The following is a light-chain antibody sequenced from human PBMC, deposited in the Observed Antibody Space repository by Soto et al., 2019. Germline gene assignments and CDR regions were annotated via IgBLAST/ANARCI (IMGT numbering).Light chain of an antibody. J-gene: IGKJ2*01. Sequence: EIVMTQSPATLSVSPGERATLSCRASQSVSSNLAWYQQKPGQAPRLLIYGASTRATGIPARFSGSGSGTEFTLTISSLQSEDFAVYYCQQYKNWHLYTVGQGTKLDIK. V-gene: IGKV3-15*01. CDR3: QQYKNWHLYT. CDR2: GAS. CDR1: QSVSSN.